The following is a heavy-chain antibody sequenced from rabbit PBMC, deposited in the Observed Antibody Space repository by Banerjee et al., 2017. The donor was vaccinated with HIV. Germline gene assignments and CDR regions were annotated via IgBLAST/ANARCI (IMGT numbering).Heavy chain of an antibody. CDR1: GFSFSGSYW. CDR2: INAGNDDNT. CDR3: ARDLGGSSDL. D-gene: IGHD8-1*01. J-gene: IGHJ4*01. Sequence: QSLEESGGDLVKPGGSLTLTCTASGFSFSGSYWICWVRQAPVTGLEWIACINAGNDDNTCYASWAKGRFTIPKTSSTTVTLQMTSLTAADTATYFCARDLGGSSDLWGPGTLVTVS. V-gene: IGHV1S40*01.